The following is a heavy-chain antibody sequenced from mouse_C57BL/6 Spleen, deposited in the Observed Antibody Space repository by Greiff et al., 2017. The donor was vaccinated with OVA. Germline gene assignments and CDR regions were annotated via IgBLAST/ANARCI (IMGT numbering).Heavy chain of an antibody. CDR3: ARLEYYGSSYY. J-gene: IGHJ2*01. CDR2: IDPSSSEP. CDR1: GYTFTSYW. Sequence: VQLQPPGAELVRPGSSVKLSCKASGYTFTSYWMHLVKPRPIQGLDWICNIDPSSSEPPYNQKFKDKATWTVDKASSTAYMQLSSLTSEDSAVYYCARLEYYGSSYYWGQGTTLTASS. D-gene: IGHD1-1*01. V-gene: IGHV1-52*01.